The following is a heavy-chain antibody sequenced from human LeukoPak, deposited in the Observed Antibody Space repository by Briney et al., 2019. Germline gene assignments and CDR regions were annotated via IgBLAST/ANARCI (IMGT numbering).Heavy chain of an antibody. CDR1: GFTFSDYY. CDR2: ISSSGSTI. CDR3: TSSYCSGGSCHGGDYYGMDV. J-gene: IGHJ6*02. D-gene: IGHD2-15*01. V-gene: IGHV3-11*01. Sequence: GGSLRLSCAASGFTFSDYYMSWIRQAPGKGLEWVSYISSSGSTIYYADSVKGRFTISRDNAKNSLYLQMNSLRAEDTAVYYCTSSYCSGGSCHGGDYYGMDVWGQGTTVTVSS.